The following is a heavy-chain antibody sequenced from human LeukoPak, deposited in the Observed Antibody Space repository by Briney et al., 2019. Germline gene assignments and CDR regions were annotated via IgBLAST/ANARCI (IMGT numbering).Heavy chain of an antibody. Sequence: GESLKISCKGSGYSFTSYWIGWVRQMPGKGLEWMGIIYPGDSDTRYSPSFQGQVTISADKSISTAYLQWSNLKASDTAMYYCATVEMATIGRIDYWGQGTLVTVSS. D-gene: IGHD5-24*01. CDR1: GYSFTSYW. J-gene: IGHJ4*02. V-gene: IGHV5-51*01. CDR2: IYPGDSDT. CDR3: ATVEMATIGRIDY.